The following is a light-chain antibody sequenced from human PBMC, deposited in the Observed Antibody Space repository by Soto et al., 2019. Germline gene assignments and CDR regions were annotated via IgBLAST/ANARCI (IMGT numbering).Light chain of an antibody. CDR1: NSDIGSNT. CDR3: AAWDDSLRGVV. J-gene: IGLJ2*01. Sequence: QSVLTQPPSASGTPGQRVIISCAGRNSDIGSNTVSWYQQLPGAAPRVLIYSNNQRYSGVPDRFAGSKSGTSASLAISGLQSEDEADYYCAAWDDSLRGVVFGGGTKVTVL. CDR2: SNN. V-gene: IGLV1-44*01.